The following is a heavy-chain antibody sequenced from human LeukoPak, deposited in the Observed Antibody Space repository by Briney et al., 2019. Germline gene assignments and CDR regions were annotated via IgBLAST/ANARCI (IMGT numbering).Heavy chain of an antibody. J-gene: IGHJ6*03. CDR2: IGTASDT. D-gene: IGHD1-1*01. CDR3: ARGPPRGKYYYMDV. Sequence: SGGSLRLSCAASGFTFSSFDMHWVRHPTGQGLEWVSTIGTASDTYYLGSVEGRLTLSRDNAKNSLYLQMNSLTAGDTAVYYCARGPPRGKYYYMDVWGKGTTVTVS. V-gene: IGHV3-13*01. CDR1: GFTFSSFD.